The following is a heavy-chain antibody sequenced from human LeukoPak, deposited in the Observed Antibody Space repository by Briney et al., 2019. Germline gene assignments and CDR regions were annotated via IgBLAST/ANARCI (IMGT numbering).Heavy chain of an antibody. V-gene: IGHV3-21*01. CDR2: ISSSSYI. Sequence: PGGSLRLSCAASGFTFSSYAMNWVRQAPGKGLEWVSSISSSSYIYYADSVKGRFTISRDNAKNSLYLQMNSLRAEDTAVYYCARNLIKDYDFWSGYYDFDYWGQGTLVTVSS. CDR1: GFTFSSYA. D-gene: IGHD3-3*01. CDR3: ARNLIKDYDFWSGYYDFDY. J-gene: IGHJ4*02.